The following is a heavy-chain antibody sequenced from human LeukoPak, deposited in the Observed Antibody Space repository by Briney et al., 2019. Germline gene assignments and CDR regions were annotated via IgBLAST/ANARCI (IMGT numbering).Heavy chain of an antibody. V-gene: IGHV3-7*03. CDR2: INQDGGGR. Sequence: QAGGSLRLSCAASGFTFTSYWMTWVRQAPGKGLEWVANINQDGGGRYYVDSVKGRFTISRDNSKNTLYLQMNSLRAEDTAVYYCARAPELLPDAFDIWGQGTMVTVSS. D-gene: IGHD1-26*01. J-gene: IGHJ3*02. CDR1: GFTFTSYW. CDR3: ARAPELLPDAFDI.